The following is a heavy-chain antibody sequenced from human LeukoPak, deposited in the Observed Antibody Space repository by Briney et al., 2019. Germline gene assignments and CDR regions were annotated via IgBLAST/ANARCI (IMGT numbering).Heavy chain of an antibody. CDR2: IYPSDSDT. D-gene: IGHD1-26*01. V-gene: IGHV5-51*01. CDR1: GYSFTNYW. J-gene: IGHJ5*02. CDR3: ARHVGSVTTQPWFDP. Sequence: GAALQISCKASGYSFTNYWIGWVRRMPGKGREWMGIIYPSDSDTRYSPSFQGQVTISVDKSISTAYLQWSSLKASDTAMYYCARHVGSVTTQPWFDPWGQGTLVIVSS.